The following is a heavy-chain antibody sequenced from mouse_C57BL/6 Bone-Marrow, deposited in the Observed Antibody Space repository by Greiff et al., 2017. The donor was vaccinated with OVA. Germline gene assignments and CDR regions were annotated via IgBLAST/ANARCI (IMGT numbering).Heavy chain of an antibody. CDR2: IWRGGST. D-gene: IGHD1-1*01. Sequence: VQLQQSGPGLVQPSQSLSITCTVSGFSLTSYGVHWVRQSPGKGLEWLGVIWRGGSTDYNAAFMSRLSITKDNSKSQVFFKMNSLQADDTAIYCCAKNEGYYGSSFDYWGKGTTLTVSS. V-gene: IGHV2-5*01. CDR1: GFSLTSYG. CDR3: AKNEGYYGSSFDY. J-gene: IGHJ2*01.